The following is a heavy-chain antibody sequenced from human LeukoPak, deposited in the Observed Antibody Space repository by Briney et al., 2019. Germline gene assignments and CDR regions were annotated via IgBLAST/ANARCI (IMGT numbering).Heavy chain of an antibody. CDR3: ARHSSGYIYYFDY. V-gene: IGHV3-33*01. Sequence: GGSLRLSCAASGFTFSSYGMHWVRQAPGKGLEWVAVIWYDGSNKYYADSVKGRFTISRDNSKNTLYLQMNSLRAEDTAVYYCARHSSGYIYYFDYWRQGTLVSVSS. D-gene: IGHD3-22*01. CDR1: GFTFSSYG. J-gene: IGHJ4*02. CDR2: IWYDGSNK.